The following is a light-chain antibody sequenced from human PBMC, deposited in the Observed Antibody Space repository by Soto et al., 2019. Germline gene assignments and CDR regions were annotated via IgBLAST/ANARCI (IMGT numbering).Light chain of an antibody. J-gene: IGKJ5*01. V-gene: IGKV1-39*01. Sequence: DIQMTQSPSPLSASVGDRVTITCRAGQNIFSSLNWYQQKPGKAPKLLIYAASSLQSGVLSRFSGSGSATDFTLTIISLQPEDFATYYCQQRYNSPPLTFGQGTRLEIK. CDR1: QNIFSS. CDR2: AAS. CDR3: QQRYNSPPLT.